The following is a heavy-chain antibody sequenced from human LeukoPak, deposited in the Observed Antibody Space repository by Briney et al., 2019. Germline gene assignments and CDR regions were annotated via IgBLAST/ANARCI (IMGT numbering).Heavy chain of an antibody. V-gene: IGHV4-61*02. Sequence: PSETLSLTCTVSGDSISSGDYYWSWIRQPAGKGLEWIGRISSSGSTNYNPSLKSRVTISVDTSKNQFSLKLSSVTAADTAVYYCARENDYGDGYFDYWGQGTLVTVSS. D-gene: IGHD4-17*01. CDR2: ISSSGST. CDR1: GDSISSGDYY. CDR3: ARENDYGDGYFDY. J-gene: IGHJ4*02.